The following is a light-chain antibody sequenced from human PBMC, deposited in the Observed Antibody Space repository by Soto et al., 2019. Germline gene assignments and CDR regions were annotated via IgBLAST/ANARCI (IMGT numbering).Light chain of an antibody. CDR1: QSVTSRY. J-gene: IGKJ2*01. V-gene: IGKV3-20*01. Sequence: ENVLTQSPGTLSLSPGERATLSCRATQSVTSRYFAWYQQKPGQAPRLLIYGVSSRATDIPDRFSGSGSGTDFTLTISRLEAEDFVVYYCQQYSTLPHTFGQGNKLEVK. CDR2: GVS. CDR3: QQYSTLPHT.